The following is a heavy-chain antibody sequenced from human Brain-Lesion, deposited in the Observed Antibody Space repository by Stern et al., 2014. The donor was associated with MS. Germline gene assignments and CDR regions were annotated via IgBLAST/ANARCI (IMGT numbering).Heavy chain of an antibody. CDR3: ASGYRIFDY. CDR1: GGSISSGSDY. V-gene: IGHV4-61*02. D-gene: IGHD5-18*01. J-gene: IGHJ4*02. Sequence: QVQLQESGPGLVKPSQTLSLTCTVSGGSISSGSDYWSWIRQPVGKGLEWIGRIHPSGSGFYTPSLKSRVTISTDTSMNQFSLELNSATAADTAIYYCASGYRIFDYWGQGSLVTVSS. CDR2: IHPSGSG.